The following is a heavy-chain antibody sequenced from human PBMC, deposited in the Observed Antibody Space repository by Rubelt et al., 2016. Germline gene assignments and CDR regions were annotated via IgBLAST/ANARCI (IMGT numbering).Heavy chain of an antibody. CDR3: ARVVLASGYEED. D-gene: IGHD5-12*01. J-gene: IGHJ4*01. Sequence: QVQLQQWGAGLLKPSETLSLTCAVYGGSFSGYYWSWIRQPPGKGLEWIGEINHSGSTNYNPSLKSRVTISVDTYKNQFSLKLSSVTAADTAVSYCARVVLASGYEEDWGHGTLVTVSS. V-gene: IGHV4-34*01. CDR2: INHSGST. CDR1: GGSFSGYY.